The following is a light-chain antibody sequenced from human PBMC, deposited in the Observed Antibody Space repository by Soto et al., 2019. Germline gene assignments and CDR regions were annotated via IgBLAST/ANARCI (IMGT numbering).Light chain of an antibody. CDR3: QSYDSSLSGV. V-gene: IGLV1-40*01. Sequence: QAVVTQPPSVSGAPGQRVTISCTGSSSNIGAGYDVHWYQQLPGTAPKLLIYGNSNRPSGVPDRFSGSKSGTSASLAITGLQAEYEADYYCQSYDSSLSGVFGTGTKLTVL. J-gene: IGLJ1*01. CDR1: SSNIGAGYD. CDR2: GNS.